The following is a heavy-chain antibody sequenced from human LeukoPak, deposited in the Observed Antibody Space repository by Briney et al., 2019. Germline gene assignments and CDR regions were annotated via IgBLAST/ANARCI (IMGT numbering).Heavy chain of an antibody. CDR2: INHFGST. V-gene: IGHV4-34*01. J-gene: IGHJ4*02. D-gene: IGHD1-26*01. CDR3: ARGVWRQRLGATKALDY. CDR1: GGPFSGYY. Sequence: KPSDTLSLTCAVYGGPFSGYYWSWIRQPPGKELAGIGEINHFGSTNYNPSLKRRVAISVDTSKNQCSLKLSSVTAADTGVYYCARGVWRQRLGATKALDYWGQGTLGIVSS.